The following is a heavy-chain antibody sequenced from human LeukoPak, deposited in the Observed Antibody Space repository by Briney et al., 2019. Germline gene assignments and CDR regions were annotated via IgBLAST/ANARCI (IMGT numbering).Heavy chain of an antibody. Sequence: GGSLRLSCAASGFTFSSYSMNWVRQAPGKGLEWVSAISGSGGSTYYADSVKGRFTISRDNSKNTLYLQMNSLRAEDTAVYYCAKDDPNYDFWSGYPLGPWGQGTLVTVSS. V-gene: IGHV3-23*01. CDR1: GFTFSSYS. J-gene: IGHJ5*02. CDR3: AKDDPNYDFWSGYPLGP. D-gene: IGHD3-3*01. CDR2: ISGSGGST.